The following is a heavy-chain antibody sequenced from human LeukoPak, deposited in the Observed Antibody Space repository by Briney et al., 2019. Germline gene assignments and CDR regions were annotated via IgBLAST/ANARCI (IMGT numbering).Heavy chain of an antibody. D-gene: IGHD2-15*01. CDR2: INHSGST. J-gene: IGHJ4*02. V-gene: IGHV4-34*01. Sequence: PSETLSLTCAVYGGSFSGYYWSWIRQPPGKGLEWIGEINHSGSTNYNPSLKSRVTISVDTSKNQFSLKLSSVTAADTAVYYCARGQTAATSGGSCYFDYWGQGTLVTVSS. CDR3: ARGQTAATSGGSCYFDY. CDR1: GGSFSGYY.